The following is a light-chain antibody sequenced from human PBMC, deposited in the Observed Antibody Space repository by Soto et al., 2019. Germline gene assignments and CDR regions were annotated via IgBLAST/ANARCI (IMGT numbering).Light chain of an antibody. CDR1: QSVSSSY. CDR2: GAS. Sequence: EIVLTQSPGTLSLSPGERATLSCRASQSVSSSYLAWYQQKPGQAPRLLIYGASSRATGIPDRFGGSGSGTDFTLTISRLEPEDFAVYYCQQYGSSPRAYTFGQGTKLEIK. V-gene: IGKV3-20*01. J-gene: IGKJ2*01. CDR3: QQYGSSPRAYT.